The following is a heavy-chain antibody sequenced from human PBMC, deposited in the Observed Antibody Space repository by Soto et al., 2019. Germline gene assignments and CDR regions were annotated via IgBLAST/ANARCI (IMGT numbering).Heavy chain of an antibody. CDR3: AHTVARGAYWETFNY. Sequence: QITLKESGPTLVKPTQTLTLTCTVSGFSLTTNGVGVGWFRQPPGKALEWLALIYRDDDKRYRPSLKSRVTITKDNTKNQVVLTMTNMDPVDTATSYCAHTVARGAYWETFNYWGQGTLVTVSS. J-gene: IGHJ4*02. D-gene: IGHD1-26*01. CDR2: IYRDDDK. CDR1: GFSLTTNGVG. V-gene: IGHV2-5*02.